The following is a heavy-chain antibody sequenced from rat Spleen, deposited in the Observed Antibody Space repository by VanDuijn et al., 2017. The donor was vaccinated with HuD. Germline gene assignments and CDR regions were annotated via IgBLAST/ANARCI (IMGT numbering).Heavy chain of an antibody. CDR2: ITSGGSNT. CDR1: GFTFSSFA. CDR3: AKRAYYYDGTYYLYYFDY. D-gene: IGHD1-12*02. V-gene: IGHV5-25*01. J-gene: IGHJ2*01. Sequence: EVQLVESGGGLVQPGRSLKLSCAASGFTFSSFAMAWVRQAPKKGLEWVATITSGGSNTYYPDSVKGRFTISRNNAKSTLYLQMDSLRSEDTATYYCAKRAYYYDGTYYLYYFDYWGQGVMVTVSS.